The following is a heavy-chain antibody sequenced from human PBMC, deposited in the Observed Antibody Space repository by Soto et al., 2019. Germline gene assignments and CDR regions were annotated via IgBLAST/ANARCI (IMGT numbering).Heavy chain of an antibody. V-gene: IGHV1-8*01. J-gene: IGHJ5*02. D-gene: IGHD4-17*01. CDR1: GYTFTSYD. Sequence: QVQLVQSGAEVKKPGASVKVSYKASGYTFTSYDINWVRQATGQGLEWMGWMNPNSGNTGYAQKFQGRVTMTRNTSISTAYMELSSLRSEDTAVYYCARGVHYGDRTEGWFDPWGQGTLVTVSS. CDR3: ARGVHYGDRTEGWFDP. CDR2: MNPNSGNT.